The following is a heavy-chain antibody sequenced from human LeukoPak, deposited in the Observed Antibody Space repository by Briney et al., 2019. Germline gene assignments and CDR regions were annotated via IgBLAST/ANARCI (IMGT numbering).Heavy chain of an antibody. CDR2: ISRNSRYI. J-gene: IGHJ4*02. CDR1: GFTFSTYS. D-gene: IGHD6-13*01. Sequence: GGSLRLSCAASGFTFSTYSMNWVRQAPGKGLEWVSSISRNSRYIYYADSMRGRFTISRDNAKNSLYLQMNSLKPEDTAVYYCARVAEAAAFDSWGQGTLVSVTS. CDR3: ARVAEAAAFDS. V-gene: IGHV3-21*06.